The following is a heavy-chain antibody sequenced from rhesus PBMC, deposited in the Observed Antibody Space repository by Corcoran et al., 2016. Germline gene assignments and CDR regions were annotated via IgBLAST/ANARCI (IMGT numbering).Heavy chain of an antibody. Sequence: EVRLVESGGGLVQPGGSLRLSCAASGFTFSDYYMSWVRQAPGKGPEGVGFIRNKTNGGTAEDSAFVKGRFTISRDDSKSISSLQMNSLKTEDTAVYYCARRDYWGQGVLVTVSS. V-gene: IGHV3-116*02. CDR1: GFTFSDYY. CDR2: IRNKTNGGTA. CDR3: ARRDY. J-gene: IGHJ4*01.